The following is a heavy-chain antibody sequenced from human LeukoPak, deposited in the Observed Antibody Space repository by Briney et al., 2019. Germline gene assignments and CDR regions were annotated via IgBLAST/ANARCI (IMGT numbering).Heavy chain of an antibody. CDR2: ISGSGGST. CDR1: GFTFDEYA. J-gene: IGHJ4*02. D-gene: IGHD3-3*01. CDR3: AKDLAYYDFWSGYYLGY. Sequence: GGSLRLSCTASGFTFDEYAMSWVRQAPGKGLEWVSAISGSGGSTYYADSVKGRFTISRDNSKNTLYLQMNSLRAEDTAVYYCAKDLAYYDFWSGYYLGYWGQGTLVTVSS. V-gene: IGHV3-23*01.